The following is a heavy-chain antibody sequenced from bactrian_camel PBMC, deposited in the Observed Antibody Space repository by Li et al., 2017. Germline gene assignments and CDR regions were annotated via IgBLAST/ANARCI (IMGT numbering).Heavy chain of an antibody. D-gene: IGHD4*01. Sequence: DVQLVESGGGSVQAGGSLRLSCAASAYTNFMAWFRQAPGKGLEWVSDINSSGRSTNYADSVKGRLTASGDNAKNTLYLQMNSLKPEDTAVYYCSARGVPSDSLCSPDHWGSDVGYWGPGTQVTVS. CDR2: INSSGRST. CDR3: SARGVPSDSLCSPDHWGSDVGY. CDR1: AYTNF. V-gene: IGHV3S40*01. J-gene: IGHJ4*01.